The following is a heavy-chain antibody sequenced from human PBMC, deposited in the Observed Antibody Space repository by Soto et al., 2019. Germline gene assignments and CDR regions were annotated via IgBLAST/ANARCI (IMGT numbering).Heavy chain of an antibody. CDR3: ARAVNYGGNPPRDY. V-gene: IGHV1-69*13. Sequence: GASVKVSCKASGGTFSSYAISWVRQAPGQGLEWMGGIIPIFGTANYAQKFQGRVTITADESTSTAYMELSSLRSEDTAVYYCARAVNYGGNPPRDYCGQGTLVTVSS. CDR1: GGTFSSYA. CDR2: IIPIFGTA. D-gene: IGHD4-17*01. J-gene: IGHJ4*02.